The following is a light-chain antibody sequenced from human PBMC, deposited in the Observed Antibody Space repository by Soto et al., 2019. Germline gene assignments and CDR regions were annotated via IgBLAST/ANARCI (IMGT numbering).Light chain of an antibody. V-gene: IGKV3D-15*01. CDR2: GAS. Sequence: ELLITQSPATLSVSPGERDTLYCRASQSVSSNLAWYQQKPGQAPRLLIYGASIRATGIPARFSGSGSGTEFTLTFSSLQSEDFAVYYCQQYNNWPSLTFGGGT. CDR3: QQYNNWPSLT. CDR1: QSVSSN. J-gene: IGKJ4*01.